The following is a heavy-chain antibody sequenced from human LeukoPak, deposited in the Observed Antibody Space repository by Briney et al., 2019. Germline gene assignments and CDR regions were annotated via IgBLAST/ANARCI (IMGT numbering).Heavy chain of an antibody. J-gene: IGHJ4*02. CDR1: GFTFSTYV. V-gene: IGHV3-64D*06. Sequence: GGSLRLSCSVSGFTFSTYVMHWVRQAPGKGLEYVSAISSNGDNTYYADSVKGRFTISRDNSKNTLYLRMSSLRADDTAVYYCVRGTGYWGQGTPVTVSS. CDR2: ISSNGDNT. CDR3: VRGTGY.